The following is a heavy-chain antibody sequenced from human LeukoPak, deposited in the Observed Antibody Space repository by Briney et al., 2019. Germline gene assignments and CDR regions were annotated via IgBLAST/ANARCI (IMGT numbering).Heavy chain of an antibody. CDR2: LSGSGITT. CDR3: AEGIYSSGWSYFDY. Sequence: GGSLRLSCAASGFTFSNSAMSRVRQAPGKGLEWVSTLSGSGITTYYADSVKGRFTISRDNSKNTLYLQMNSLRAEDTAVYYCAEGIYSSGWSYFDYWGHGTLVTVSS. D-gene: IGHD6-19*01. J-gene: IGHJ4*01. V-gene: IGHV3-23*01. CDR1: GFTFSNSA.